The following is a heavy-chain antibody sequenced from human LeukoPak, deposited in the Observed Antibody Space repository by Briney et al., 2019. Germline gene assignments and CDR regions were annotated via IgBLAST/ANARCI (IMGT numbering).Heavy chain of an antibody. CDR3: ARTRGSHPSPFDS. J-gene: IGHJ4*02. V-gene: IGHV3-53*01. CDR2: IYSGGST. CDR1: AFTVSHYY. Sequence: GGSLRLSCAASAFTVSHYYMTWVRQAPGKGLECVSVIYSGGSTYSADSVKGRFTISRDNSRNMVYLQMSSLRAEDTAVYYCARTRGSHPSPFDSWGQGTLVTVSS. D-gene: IGHD3-10*01.